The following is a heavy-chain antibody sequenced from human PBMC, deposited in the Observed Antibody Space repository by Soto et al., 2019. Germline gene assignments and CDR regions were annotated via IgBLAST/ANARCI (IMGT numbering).Heavy chain of an antibody. Sequence: QALLVQSGAEVKKPGSSVKVSCKASGGTLSRYVISWVRQAPGQGLEWMGGIIPLFGTASYAEKFQTRVTITAYEPTGTAYMELRSLRSEDTAVYYCAITFYHVSSGYHRDSYYGMDVWGQGTTVTVSS. CDR1: GGTLSRYV. CDR3: AITFYHVSSGYHRDSYYGMDV. J-gene: IGHJ6*02. CDR2: IIPLFGTA. V-gene: IGHV1-69*01. D-gene: IGHD3-22*01.